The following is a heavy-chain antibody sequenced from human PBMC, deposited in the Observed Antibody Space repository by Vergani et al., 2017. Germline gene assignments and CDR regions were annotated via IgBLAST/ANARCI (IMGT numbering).Heavy chain of an antibody. CDR3: ARGSCLGGSCYKPRFDY. Sequence: QVQLQESGPGLVKPSQTLSLTCTVSGGSINSHNYYWSWIRQPAGKGLEWIGRIHTSGSTNYNPPLKSRVTMSEETSKNQFSLNLTSVTAADTAVYFCARGSCLGGSCYKPRFDYWGQGILVTVSS. D-gene: IGHD2-15*01. CDR2: IHTSGST. V-gene: IGHV4-61*02. J-gene: IGHJ4*02. CDR1: GGSINSHNYY.